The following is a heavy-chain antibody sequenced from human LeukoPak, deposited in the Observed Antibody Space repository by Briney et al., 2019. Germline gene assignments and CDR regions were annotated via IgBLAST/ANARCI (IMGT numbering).Heavy chain of an antibody. V-gene: IGHV4-4*02. J-gene: IGHJ4*02. D-gene: IGHD2-2*01. CDR2: IYHSGST. CDR3: ARHRIVVVPAATDFDY. Sequence: PSGTLSLTCAVSGGSISSSNWWSWVRQPPGKGLEWIGEIYHSGSTNYNPSLKSRVTISVDTSKNQFSLKLSSVTAADTAVYYCARHRIVVVPAATDFDYWGQGTLVTVSS. CDR1: GGSISSSNW.